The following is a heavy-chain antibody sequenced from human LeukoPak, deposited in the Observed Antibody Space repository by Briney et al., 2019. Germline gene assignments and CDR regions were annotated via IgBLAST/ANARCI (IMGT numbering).Heavy chain of an antibody. CDR2: IYYSGST. Sequence: SETLSLTCTVSGGSVSSGNYYWSWIRQPPGKGLEWIGYIYYSGSTNFNPSLESRVTISVDTSKNQFSLNLRSVTAADTAVYYCARRFDIWGQGTLVTVSS. CDR3: ARRFDI. J-gene: IGHJ4*02. CDR1: GGSVSSGNYY. V-gene: IGHV4-61*01.